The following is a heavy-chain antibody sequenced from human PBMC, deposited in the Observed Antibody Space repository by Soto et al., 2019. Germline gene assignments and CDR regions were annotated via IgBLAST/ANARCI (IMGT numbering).Heavy chain of an antibody. CDR3: ARLETATAGSRYFYY. V-gene: IGHV4-39*01. CDR1: GDSISSGSYY. J-gene: IGHJ4*02. CDR2: VYYNGNM. Sequence: QLQLQESGPGLVKPSETLSLTCTVSGDSISSGSYYWGWIRQPPGKGLEWIGSVYYNGNMYYNPSLKNRVTISVDTSKNQFSLKLNSVTAADTAVYYCARLETATAGSRYFYYWGQGTLVTVSS. D-gene: IGHD6-13*01.